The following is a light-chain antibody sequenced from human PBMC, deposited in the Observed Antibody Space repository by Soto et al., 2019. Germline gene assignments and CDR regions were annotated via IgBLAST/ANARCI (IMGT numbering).Light chain of an antibody. J-gene: IGKJ2*01. CDR3: QQRSNWPPLYT. V-gene: IGKV3-11*01. Sequence: EIVLTQSPATLSLSPGERATLSCRASQSVSSYLAWYQQKPGQAPRLLLYDASNRATGIPARFSGSVSGTDFTLTISSLEPEDFAVYYCQQRSNWPPLYTFGQGTKLEIK. CDR1: QSVSSY. CDR2: DAS.